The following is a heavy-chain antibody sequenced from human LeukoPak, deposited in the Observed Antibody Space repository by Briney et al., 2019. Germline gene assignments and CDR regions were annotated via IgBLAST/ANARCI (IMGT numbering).Heavy chain of an antibody. J-gene: IGHJ4*02. Sequence: SETLSLTCTVSSGSISSGSYYWSWIRQPAGKGLEWLGCIYTSGSTNYNPSLKSRVTISVDTSKNQFSLKLSSVTAADTAVYYCAKDHSSGIVGDDYFDYWGQGTLVTVSS. CDR1: SGSISSGSYY. D-gene: IGHD1-26*01. CDR2: IYTSGST. CDR3: AKDHSSGIVGDDYFDY. V-gene: IGHV4-61*02.